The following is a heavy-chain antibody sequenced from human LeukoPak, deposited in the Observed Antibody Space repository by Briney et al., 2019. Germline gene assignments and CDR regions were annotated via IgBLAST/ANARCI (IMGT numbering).Heavy chain of an antibody. CDR3: AREDYYGSGSYNEDWFDP. J-gene: IGHJ5*02. CDR1: GYTFTGYY. V-gene: IGHV1-2*02. Sequence: ASVKVSCNASGYTFTGYYMHWVRQAPGQGLEWMGWINPNSGGTNYAQKFQGRVTMTRDTSISTAYMELSRLRSDDTAVYYCAREDYYGSGSYNEDWFDPWGQGTLVTVSS. D-gene: IGHD3-10*01. CDR2: INPNSGGT.